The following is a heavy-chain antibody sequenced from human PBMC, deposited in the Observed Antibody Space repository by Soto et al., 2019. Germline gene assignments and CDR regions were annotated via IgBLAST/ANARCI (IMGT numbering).Heavy chain of an antibody. D-gene: IGHD6-6*01. Sequence: SQPMSLSCGVYGGNFSGYCCRCIRQPPGKGLEWIGESNHSGSTNYNPSLKSRVPISVDTSKNQFSLKLSSVTAADTAVYYCARGRSYRAARPHFDYWGQGTLVTVSS. CDR1: GGNFSGYC. V-gene: IGHV4-34*01. CDR2: SNHSGST. J-gene: IGHJ4*02. CDR3: ARGRSYRAARPHFDY.